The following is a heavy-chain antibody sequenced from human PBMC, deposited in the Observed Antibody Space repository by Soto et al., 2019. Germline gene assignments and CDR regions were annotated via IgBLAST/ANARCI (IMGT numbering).Heavy chain of an antibody. CDR1: GDSITGSY. Sequence: SETLSLTCTVSGDSITGSYWSWIRQPPGKTLEWIGYIYHSGTTTYNPSLKSRVSMSVDTSKNQFSLRLTSVIAADTAVYYCARDMLYGDGSLAGCDYWGQGVLVTVSS. D-gene: IGHD1-26*01. J-gene: IGHJ4*02. CDR3: ARDMLYGDGSLAGCDY. CDR2: IYHSGTT. V-gene: IGHV4-59*01.